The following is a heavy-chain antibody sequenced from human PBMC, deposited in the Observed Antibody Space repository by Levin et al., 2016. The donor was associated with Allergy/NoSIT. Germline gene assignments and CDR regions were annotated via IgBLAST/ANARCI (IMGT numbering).Heavy chain of an antibody. J-gene: IGHJ4*02. D-gene: IGHD4-11*01. V-gene: IGHV4-34*01. CDR2: INHSGST. Sequence: WIRQPPGKGLEWIGEINHSGSTNYNPSLKSRVTISVDTSKNQFSLKLSSVTAADTAVYYCARGRANRYSNWREGIAKYYFDYWGQGTLVTVSS. CDR3: ARGRANRYSNWREGIAKYYFDY.